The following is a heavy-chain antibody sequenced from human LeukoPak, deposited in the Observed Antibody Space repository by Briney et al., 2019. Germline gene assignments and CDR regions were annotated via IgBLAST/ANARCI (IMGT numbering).Heavy chain of an antibody. CDR2: INPNSGGT. D-gene: IGHD3-22*01. V-gene: IGHV1-2*02. CDR1: GYTFRGYY. CDR3: ESTSNDSSGYESPY. J-gene: IGHJ4*02. Sequence: ASVKVSCKASGYTFRGYYMHWVRQAPGQGLEWMGWINPNSGGTNYAQKFQGRVTMTRDTSISTAYMELSRLRSDDTAVYYCESTSNDSSGYESPYWGQGTLVTVSS.